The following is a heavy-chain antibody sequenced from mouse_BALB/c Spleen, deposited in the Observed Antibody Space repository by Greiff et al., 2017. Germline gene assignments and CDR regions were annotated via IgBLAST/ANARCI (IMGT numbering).Heavy chain of an antibody. CDR2: IDPANGNT. CDR1: GFNIKDTY. V-gene: IGHV14-3*02. J-gene: IGHJ4*01. CDR3: ARYYDYGYAMDY. D-gene: IGHD2-4*01. Sequence: VQLQQSGAELVKPGASVKLSCTASGFNIKDTYMHWVKQRPEQGLEWIGRIDPANGNTKYDPKFQGKATITADTSSNTAYLQLSSLTSEDTAVYYCARYYDYGYAMDYWGQGTSVTVSS.